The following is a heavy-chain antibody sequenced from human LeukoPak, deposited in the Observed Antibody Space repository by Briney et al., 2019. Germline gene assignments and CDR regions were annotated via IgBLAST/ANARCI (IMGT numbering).Heavy chain of an antibody. D-gene: IGHD3-22*01. J-gene: IGHJ4*01. CDR3: ARHRDYYDT. CDR2: IYSTGSA. V-gene: IGHV4-59*08. Sequence: SETLSLTCTVSGSSINNNFWTWIRQPPGKGLEWIGHIYSTGSANYNPSLKSRVLISGDTSKNQISLKLTSVTAADTAVYFCARHRDYYDTWGHGTLVTVSS. CDR1: GSSINNNF.